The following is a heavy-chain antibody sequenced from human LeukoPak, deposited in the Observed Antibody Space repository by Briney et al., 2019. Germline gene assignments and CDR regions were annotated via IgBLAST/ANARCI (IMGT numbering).Heavy chain of an antibody. D-gene: IGHD3-3*01. J-gene: IGHJ6*02. CDR3: ARVNGYYDFWSGYYTRISYGMDV. V-gene: IGHV1-2*06. CDR1: GYTFTGYY. CDR2: INPNSGDT. Sequence: ASVKVSCKASGYTFTGYYMHWVRQAPGQGLEWMGRINPNSGDTNYAQKFQGRVTMTRDTSISTAYMELSRLRSDDTAVYYCARVNGYYDFWSGYYTRISYGMDVWGQGTTVTVSS.